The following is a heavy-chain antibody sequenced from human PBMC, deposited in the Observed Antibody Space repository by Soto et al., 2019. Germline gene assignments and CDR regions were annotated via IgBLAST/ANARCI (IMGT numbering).Heavy chain of an antibody. J-gene: IGHJ4*02. Sequence: VQLVESGGEVVQPGRSLRLSCAASGFTFSDYAMHWVRQAPGKGLEWVAVVSHDGRNTQYADSEKGRFTITRDSSKNTVSLEMTSLRAEDTAVYYCAKGGRQWLVTSDFNYWGQGALVTVSS. V-gene: IGHV3-30*18. CDR2: VSHDGRNT. CDR1: GFTFSDYA. D-gene: IGHD6-19*01. CDR3: AKGGRQWLVTSDFNY.